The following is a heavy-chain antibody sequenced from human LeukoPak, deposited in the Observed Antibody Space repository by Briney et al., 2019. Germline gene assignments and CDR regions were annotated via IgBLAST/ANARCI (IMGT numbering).Heavy chain of an antibody. Sequence: PSETLSLTCAVSGYSISSGYYWGWIWQPPGKGLEWIGSIYHSGSTYYNPSLKSRVTISVDTSKNQFSLKLSSVTAADTAVYYCASVWSRDYFDYWGQGTLVTVSS. J-gene: IGHJ4*02. V-gene: IGHV4-38-2*01. CDR2: IYHSGST. CDR3: ASVWSRDYFDY. CDR1: GYSISSGYY. D-gene: IGHD3-10*01.